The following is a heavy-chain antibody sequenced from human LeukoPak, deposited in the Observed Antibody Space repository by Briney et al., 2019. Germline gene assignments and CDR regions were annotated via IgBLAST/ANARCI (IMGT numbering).Heavy chain of an antibody. V-gene: IGHV3-30*03. J-gene: IGHJ4*02. Sequence: GGSLRLSCVASGFTFSNYGIHWVRQAPGKGLEWVAIISHGGSDKYYGDSVKGRFTISRDNAKNSLYLQMNSLRAEDTAVYYCAGGRWYYDFWSGYYTHNGPLDYWGQGTLVTVSS. CDR1: GFTFSNYG. D-gene: IGHD3-3*01. CDR3: AGGRWYYDFWSGYYTHNGPLDY. CDR2: ISHGGSDK.